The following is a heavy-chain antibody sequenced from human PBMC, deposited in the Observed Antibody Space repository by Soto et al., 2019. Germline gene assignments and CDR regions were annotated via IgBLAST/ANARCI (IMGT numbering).Heavy chain of an antibody. CDR3: AKLGVRLATAGVDH. Sequence: EVQLFESGGGLVQPGGSLRLSCAVSGFTFSSYVMYWVRQAPGRGQEWVSAISGSGGTTYYADSVKGRFTISRDNSRDTLYLQMNSLRSDDTAVYYCAKLGVRLATAGVDHWGQGTLVAVSS. D-gene: IGHD6-13*01. V-gene: IGHV3-23*01. CDR1: GFTFSSYV. J-gene: IGHJ4*02. CDR2: ISGSGGTT.